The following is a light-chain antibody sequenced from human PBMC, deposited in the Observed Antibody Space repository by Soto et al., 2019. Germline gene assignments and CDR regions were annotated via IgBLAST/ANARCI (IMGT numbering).Light chain of an antibody. CDR3: QQYNNWPPGT. J-gene: IGKJ2*02. CDR2: YAS. Sequence: EIVMTQSPATLSVSPGERVTLSCRASQSVNSNLAWYQLKPGQAPRLLIYYASTRVTGIPARISGSLSGTEFTLTISSLQSEDFAVYFCQQYNNWPPGTFGQGTKLQIK. CDR1: QSVNSN. V-gene: IGKV3-15*01.